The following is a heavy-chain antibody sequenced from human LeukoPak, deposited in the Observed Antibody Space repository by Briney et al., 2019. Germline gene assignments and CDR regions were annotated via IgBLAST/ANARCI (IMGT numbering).Heavy chain of an antibody. CDR3: ATGSIWSNYYYYMGV. Sequence: HAGGSLRLSCAASGFTFSTFWMTWVRQAPGKGLEWVANIKQDGSEEYYVDSVLGRFTISRDNAKNSLYLQMNSLRAEDTALYYCATGSIWSNYYYYMGVWGLGTPVTVSS. V-gene: IGHV3-7*01. CDR2: IKQDGSEE. J-gene: IGHJ6*03. D-gene: IGHD6-13*01. CDR1: GFTFSTFW.